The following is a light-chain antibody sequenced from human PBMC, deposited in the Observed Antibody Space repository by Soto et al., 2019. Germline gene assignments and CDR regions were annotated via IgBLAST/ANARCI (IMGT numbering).Light chain of an antibody. Sequence: EIVLTQSPGTLSLSPGERATLSCRASQSVSSSYLAWYQQKPGQAPRLLIYGASSRATGIPDRFSGSGSGTDFTLTISRLEPEDFAVYYCQPYGSSLFGPGTKVDIK. CDR1: QSVSSSY. CDR2: GAS. V-gene: IGKV3-20*01. CDR3: QPYGSSL. J-gene: IGKJ3*01.